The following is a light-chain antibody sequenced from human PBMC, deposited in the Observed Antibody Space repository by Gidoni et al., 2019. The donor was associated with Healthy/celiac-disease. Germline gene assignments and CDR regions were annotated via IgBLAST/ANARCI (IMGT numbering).Light chain of an antibody. CDR2: WAS. J-gene: IGKJ5*01. V-gene: IGKV4-1*01. CDR1: QSVLYSSNNKNY. Sequence: DIVMTQSPDSLTVSLGERATINCKSSQSVLYSSNNKNYLAWYQQKPGQPPKLLIYWASTRESGVPDRFSGSGSGIDFTLTISSLQAEDVAVYYCQQYYSTPTFXXXTRLEIK. CDR3: QQYYSTPT.